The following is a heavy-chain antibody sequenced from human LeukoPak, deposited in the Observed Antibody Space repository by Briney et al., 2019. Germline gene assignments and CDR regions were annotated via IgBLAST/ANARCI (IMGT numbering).Heavy chain of an antibody. Sequence: GGSLRLSXAASGFTFSSYWMHWVRQAPGKGLVWVSRINSDGSSTSYADSVKGRFTISRDNAKNTLYLQMNSLRAEDTAVYYCAREFSIVVVVAATPDYWGQGTLVTVSS. CDR2: INSDGSST. V-gene: IGHV3-74*01. J-gene: IGHJ4*02. D-gene: IGHD2-15*01. CDR1: GFTFSSYW. CDR3: AREFSIVVVVAATPDY.